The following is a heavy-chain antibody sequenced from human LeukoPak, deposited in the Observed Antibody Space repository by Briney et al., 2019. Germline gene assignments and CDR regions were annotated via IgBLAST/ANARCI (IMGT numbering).Heavy chain of an antibody. CDR3: ARSELGWFDP. D-gene: IGHD2/OR15-2a*01. Sequence: SKTLSLTCTVSGGSISSYYWSWIRQPPGKGLEWIGYIYYSGSTNYNPSLKSRVTISVDTSKNQFSLKLSSVTAADTAVYYCARSELGWFDPWGQGTLVTVSS. CDR1: GGSISSYY. J-gene: IGHJ5*02. V-gene: IGHV4-59*08. CDR2: IYYSGST.